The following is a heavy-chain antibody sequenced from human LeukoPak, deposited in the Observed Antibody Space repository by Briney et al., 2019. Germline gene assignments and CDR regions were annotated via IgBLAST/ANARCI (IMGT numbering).Heavy chain of an antibody. CDR2: FYPGDSDT. CDR3: ARGVAAYIVPAGYSSGWYFDY. D-gene: IGHD6-19*01. V-gene: IGHV5-51*01. Sequence: GESLKTPWKGLGYSFTSLWIGWVRPIPGKGLGWRGIFYPGDSDTRYGPSCQGQVTISAEKSISTAYLQKSSLKASDTVMYDGARGVAAYIVPAGYSSGWYFDYWGQGTLVTVSS. J-gene: IGHJ4*02. CDR1: GYSFTSLW.